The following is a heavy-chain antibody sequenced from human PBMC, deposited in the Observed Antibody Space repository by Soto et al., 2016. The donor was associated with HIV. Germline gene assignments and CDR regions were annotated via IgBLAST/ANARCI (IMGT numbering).Heavy chain of an antibody. J-gene: IGHJ3*02. CDR3: TRNDPRYDSSGIRGAAFDI. CDR1: GFSFSGSA. CDR2: IRSKANRYAT. V-gene: IGHV3-73*01. D-gene: IGHD3-22*01. Sequence: EVQLVESGGGLVQPGGSLKLSCGASGFSFSGSAMHWVRQASGKGLEWVGRIRSKANRYATAYAASVKGRFTISRDDSKNTAYLQMNSLKTEDTAVYYCTRNDPRYDSSGIRGAAFDIVGPKGQWSPSLQ.